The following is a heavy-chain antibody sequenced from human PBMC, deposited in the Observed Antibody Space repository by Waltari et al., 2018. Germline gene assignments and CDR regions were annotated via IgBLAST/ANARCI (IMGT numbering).Heavy chain of an antibody. D-gene: IGHD2-21*01. CDR3: AKDLGVGWYFDL. CDR1: GFTFDDYT. Sequence: EVQLVESGGVVVQPGGSLRLSCAASGFTFDDYTMHWVRQAPGKGLEWVSLISWDGGSTYYADSVKCRFTISRDNSKNSLYLQMNSLRTEDTALYYWAKDLGVGWYFDLWGRGTLVTVSS. V-gene: IGHV3-43*01. CDR2: ISWDGGST. J-gene: IGHJ2*01.